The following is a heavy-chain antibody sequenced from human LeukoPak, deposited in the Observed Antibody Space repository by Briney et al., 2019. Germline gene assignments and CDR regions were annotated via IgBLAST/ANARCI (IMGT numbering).Heavy chain of an antibody. Sequence: SVKVSCKAYGGTFSSYTISWVRQAPGQGLEWMGRIIPILGIANYAQKFQGRVKITADKSTSTAYMELSSLRSEVTSVYYCAREDCSSTSCYRDNWFDPWGQGTLVTVSS. CDR2: IIPILGIA. CDR1: GGTFSSYT. V-gene: IGHV1-69*04. J-gene: IGHJ5*02. D-gene: IGHD2-2*01. CDR3: AREDCSSTSCYRDNWFDP.